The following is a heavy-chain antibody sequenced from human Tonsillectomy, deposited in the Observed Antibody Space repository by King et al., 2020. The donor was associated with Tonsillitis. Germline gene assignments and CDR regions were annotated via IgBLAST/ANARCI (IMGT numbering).Heavy chain of an antibody. CDR1: GFTFSSYS. D-gene: IGHD4-17*01. Sequence: QLVQSGGGLVKPGGSLRLSCAASGFTFSSYSMNWVRQAPGKGLEWVSSISSSSNYIYYADSVKGRFTISRDNAKNSLYLQLNSLRAEDTAVYYCAREGGDYGDYFDYWGQGPLVTVSS. CDR2: ISSSSNYI. CDR3: AREGGDYGDYFDY. V-gene: IGHV3-21*01. J-gene: IGHJ4*02.